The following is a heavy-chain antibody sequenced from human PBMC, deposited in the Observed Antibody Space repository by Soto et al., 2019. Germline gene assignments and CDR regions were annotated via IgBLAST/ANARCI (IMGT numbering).Heavy chain of an antibody. Sequence: PSETLSLTCTVSGGSISSGDYYWSWIRQPPGKGLEWIGYIYYSGSTHYNPSLKSRATISVDTSKNQFSLKLSSVTAADTAVYYCARTTRVRSGYLDYWGQGTLVTVSS. V-gene: IGHV4-30-4*01. CDR1: GGSISSGDYY. J-gene: IGHJ4*02. CDR3: ARTTRVRSGYLDY. D-gene: IGHD3-22*01. CDR2: IYYSGST.